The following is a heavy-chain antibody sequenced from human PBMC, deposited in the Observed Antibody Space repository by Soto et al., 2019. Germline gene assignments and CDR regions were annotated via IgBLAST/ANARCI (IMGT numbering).Heavy chain of an antibody. CDR1: GLTFRSFT. J-gene: IGHJ5*02. CDR2: ISSNSAYI. V-gene: IGHV3-21*01. D-gene: IGHD6-13*01. Sequence: LRLSCAASGLTFRSFTMNWVRQAPWKGLEWVSTISSNSAYIYYTDALRGRFTISRDNAKNSLHLQMNSLRAEDTAVYYCTRDASRDSSARGWFDPWGPGTLVTVSS. CDR3: TRDASRDSSARGWFDP.